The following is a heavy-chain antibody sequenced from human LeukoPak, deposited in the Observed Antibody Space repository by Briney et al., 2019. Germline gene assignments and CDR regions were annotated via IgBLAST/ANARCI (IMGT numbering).Heavy chain of an antibody. CDR3: ARAPETSGWYDY. D-gene: IGHD6-19*01. Sequence: ASVKVSCKASGYTFTSYYIHWVRQAPGQGLEWMGIINPSGGSTSYAQKFQGRVTMTRDTSTSTVYMDLSSLRSEDTAVYYCARAPETSGWYDYWGQGTLVTVSS. J-gene: IGHJ4*02. CDR1: GYTFTSYY. V-gene: IGHV1-46*01. CDR2: INPSGGST.